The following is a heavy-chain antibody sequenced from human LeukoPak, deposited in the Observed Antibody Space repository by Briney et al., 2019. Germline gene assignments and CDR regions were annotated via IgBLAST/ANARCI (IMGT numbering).Heavy chain of an antibody. Sequence: PSETLSLTXTVSGGSISSYYWSWIRQPPGKGLEWIGYIYYSGSTNYNPSLKSRVTISVDTSKNQFSLKLSSVTAADTAVYYCARATMVRGVITYFDYWGQGTLVTVSS. V-gene: IGHV4-59*01. CDR1: GGSISSYY. CDR2: IYYSGST. CDR3: ARATMVRGVITYFDY. D-gene: IGHD3-10*01. J-gene: IGHJ4*02.